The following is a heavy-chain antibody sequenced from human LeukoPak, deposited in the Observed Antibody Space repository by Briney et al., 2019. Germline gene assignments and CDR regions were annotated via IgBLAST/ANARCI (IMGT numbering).Heavy chain of an antibody. CDR1: GGPISSGDSY. Sequence: SQTLSLTCSVSGGPISSGDSYWSWIRQPPGKGLEWIGYIYYSGSTYYNPSLKSRVAISVDTSKNQFSLKLSSVTAADTAVYYCARDGGFRLNWFDPWGQGTLVTVSS. CDR2: IYYSGST. CDR3: ARDGGFRLNWFDP. V-gene: IGHV4-30-4*08. J-gene: IGHJ5*02. D-gene: IGHD3-16*01.